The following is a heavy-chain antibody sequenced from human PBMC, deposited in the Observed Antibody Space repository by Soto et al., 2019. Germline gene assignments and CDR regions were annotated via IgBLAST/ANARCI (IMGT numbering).Heavy chain of an antibody. CDR1: GYTFTGYY. CDR3: ALRVAAAGDYYYGMDV. V-gene: IGHV1-2*04. D-gene: IGHD6-13*01. Sequence: ASVKVSCKASGYTFTGYYMHWVRQAPGQGLEWMGWINPNSGGTNYAQKFQGWVTMTRDESTSTAYMELSSLRSEDTAVYYCALRVAAAGDYYYGMDVWGQGTTVTVSS. J-gene: IGHJ6*02. CDR2: INPNSGGT.